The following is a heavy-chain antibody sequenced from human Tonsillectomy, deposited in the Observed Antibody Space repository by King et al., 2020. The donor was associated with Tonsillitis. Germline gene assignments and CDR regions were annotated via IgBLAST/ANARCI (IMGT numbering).Heavy chain of an antibody. J-gene: IGHJ6*03. CDR1: GFTFTNFA. CDR3: ARRMTTVKIYYYYYLAV. V-gene: IGHV3-23*01. Sequence: EVQLQESGGGLVQPGGSLRLSCAASGFTFTNFAMIWVRQAPGKGLEWVSTISGAGSVTHYADSVKGRFTISRDGSKNTVSLQMNSLRAEDTAVYYCARRMTTVKIYYYYYLAVWGKGTAVTVSS. D-gene: IGHD4-17*01. CDR2: ISGAGSVT.